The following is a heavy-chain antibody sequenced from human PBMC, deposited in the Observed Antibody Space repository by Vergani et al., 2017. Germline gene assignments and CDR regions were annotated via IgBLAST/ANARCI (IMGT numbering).Heavy chain of an antibody. Sequence: QGQLAQSGAEVKKPGSSVKVSCKASGGTFSSNSISWVRQAPGQGLEWMGRIIPIFGTTSYAQKFQGRVTILADESTCTAYMELSSLRSEDTAVYYCARVGLELDYWGQGTLVTVSS. J-gene: IGHJ4*02. D-gene: IGHD1-1*01. CDR1: GGTFSSNS. CDR3: ARVGLELDY. CDR2: IIPIFGTT. V-gene: IGHV1-69*13.